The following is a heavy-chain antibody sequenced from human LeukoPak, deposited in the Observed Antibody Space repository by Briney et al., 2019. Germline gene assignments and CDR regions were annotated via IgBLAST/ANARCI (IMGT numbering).Heavy chain of an antibody. J-gene: IGHJ3*01. CDR1: GGTFSSYA. D-gene: IGHD3-10*01. Sequence: ASVKVSCKASGGTFSSYAISWVRQAPGQGLEWMGRIDPNSGGTNFAQKFQGRVTVTRDTSISTAYMELSGLRSDDTAVYFCAREGGYGSGSYYRLDTFDVWGQGTMVIVSS. CDR3: AREGGYGSGSYYRLDTFDV. V-gene: IGHV1-2*06. CDR2: IDPNSGGT.